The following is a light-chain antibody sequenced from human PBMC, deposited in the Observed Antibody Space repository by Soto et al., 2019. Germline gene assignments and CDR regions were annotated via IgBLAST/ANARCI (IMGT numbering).Light chain of an antibody. J-gene: IGKJ1*01. CDR3: LQYHNLWA. CDR1: QSVSSN. CDR2: RAS. Sequence: EIVMTQSPATLSVSPGERATLSCRASQSVSSNLAWYQQKPGQAPRLLIYRASTRAPGIPARFSGSGSGTEFTLTISSLQSEDFTVYSCLQYHNLWAFGQGTKVDIK. V-gene: IGKV3-15*01.